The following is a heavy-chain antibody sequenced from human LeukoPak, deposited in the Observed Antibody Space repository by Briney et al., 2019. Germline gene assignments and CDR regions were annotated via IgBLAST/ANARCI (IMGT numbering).Heavy chain of an antibody. CDR2: INHSGST. CDR1: GGSFSGYY. CDR3: ARGPPTDYYDSSGFYYVFDY. J-gene: IGHJ4*02. V-gene: IGHV4-34*01. D-gene: IGHD3-22*01. Sequence: PSETLSLTCAVYGGSFSGYYWSWIRQPPGKRLEWIGEINHSGSTNYNPSLKSRVTISVDTSKNQFSLKLSPVTAADTAVYFCARGPPTDYYDSSGFYYVFDYWGQGTLVTVSS.